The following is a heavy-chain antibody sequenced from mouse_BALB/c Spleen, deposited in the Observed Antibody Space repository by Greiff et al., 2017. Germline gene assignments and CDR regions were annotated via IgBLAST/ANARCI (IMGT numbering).Heavy chain of an antibody. CDR3: AREGLLRKRDRYAMDY. D-gene: IGHD1-1*01. V-gene: IGHV5-6-5*01. J-gene: IGHJ4*01. CDR1: GFTFSSYA. CDR2: ISSGGST. Sequence: DVKLVESGGGLVKPGGSLKLSCAASGFTFSSYAMSWVRQTPEKRLEWVASISSGGSTYYPDSVKGRITISRDNARTIRYLQMSSLKSEDTAMYYCAREGLLRKRDRYAMDYWGQGTSVTVSS.